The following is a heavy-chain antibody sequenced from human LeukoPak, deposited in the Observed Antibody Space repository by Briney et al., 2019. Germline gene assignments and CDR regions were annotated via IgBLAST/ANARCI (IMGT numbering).Heavy chain of an antibody. CDR1: GFTFSSYW. J-gene: IGHJ4*02. CDR3: ARDRAGKDGYNYYFDY. D-gene: IGHD5-24*01. Sequence: PGGSLRLSCAASGFTFSSYWMSWVRQAPGKGLEWVSVIYSGGSTYYADSVKGRFTISRDNSKNTLYLQMNSLRAEDTAVYYCARDRAGKDGYNYYFDYWGQGTLVTVSS. V-gene: IGHV3-53*01. CDR2: IYSGGST.